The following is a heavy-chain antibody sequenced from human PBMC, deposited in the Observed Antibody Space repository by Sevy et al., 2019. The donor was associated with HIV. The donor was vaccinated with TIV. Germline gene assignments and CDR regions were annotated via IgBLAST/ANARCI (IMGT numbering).Heavy chain of an antibody. Sequence: GESLKISCKGSGYNITSYWTGGVRRMPGKGGGWLGIINLRDSDTSYIPSSQGKVTISVDKSINTAYLQWSSLKASDTAMYYCARQWSSSADYWGQGTLVTVSS. CDR1: GYNITSYW. CDR3: ARQWSSSADY. CDR2: INLRDSDT. V-gene: IGHV5-51*02. D-gene: IGHD6-6*01. J-gene: IGHJ4*02.